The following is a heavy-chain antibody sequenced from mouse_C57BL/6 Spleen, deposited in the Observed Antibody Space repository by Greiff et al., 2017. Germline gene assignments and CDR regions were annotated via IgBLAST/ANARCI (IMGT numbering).Heavy chain of an antibody. J-gene: IGHJ1*03. Sequence: QVQLKESGPELVKPGASVKISCKASGYAFSSSWMNWVKQRPGKGLEWIGRIYPGDGDTNYNGKFKGKATLTADKSSSTAYMQLSSLTSEDSAVYFCARSGGSSHWYFDVWGTGTTVTVSS. CDR2: IYPGDGDT. D-gene: IGHD1-1*01. V-gene: IGHV1-82*01. CDR3: ARSGGSSHWYFDV. CDR1: GYAFSSSW.